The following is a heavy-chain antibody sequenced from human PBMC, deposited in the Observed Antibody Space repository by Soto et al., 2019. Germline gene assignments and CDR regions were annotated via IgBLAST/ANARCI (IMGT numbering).Heavy chain of an antibody. CDR2: IKSKTDGGTT. D-gene: IGHD3-16*02. J-gene: IGHJ4*02. CDR1: GFTFSNAW. V-gene: IGHV3-15*01. CDR3: TTDVSGVAQCDHLGELSLYAPCDY. Sequence: GGSLRLSCAASGFTFSNAWMSWVRQAPGKGLEWVGRIKSKTDGGTTDYAAPVKGRFTISRDDSKNTLYLQMNSLKTEDTAVYYCTTDVSGVAQCDHLGELSLYAPCDYWGQGTLVTVSS.